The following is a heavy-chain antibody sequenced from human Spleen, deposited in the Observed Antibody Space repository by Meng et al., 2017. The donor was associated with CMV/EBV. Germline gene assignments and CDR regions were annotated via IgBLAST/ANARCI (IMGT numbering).Heavy chain of an antibody. J-gene: IGHJ4*02. CDR1: GFTFSDYY. V-gene: IGHV3-11*04. Sequence: GGSLRLSCAASGFTFSDYYMTWIRQAPGKGLERVAYISNSGSTIYYGDSVEGRFTVSRDNAKKSLYLQMNRLRAEDTAVYYCARGKRGYSYGNDYWGQGTLVTVSS. CDR2: ISNSGSTI. D-gene: IGHD5-18*01. CDR3: ARGKRGYSYGNDY.